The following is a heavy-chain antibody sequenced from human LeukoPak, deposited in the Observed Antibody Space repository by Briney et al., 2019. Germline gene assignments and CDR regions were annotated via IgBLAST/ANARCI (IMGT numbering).Heavy chain of an antibody. J-gene: IGHJ4*02. Sequence: GGSLKLSCAASGFTFSGSAMHWVRQASGKGLEWVGRIRNKPNNYAAAYAASVKGRFIISRDDSKNTTYLQMNSLRAEDTAVYYCAKKALAVDYWGQGTLVTVSS. CDR1: GFTFSGSA. D-gene: IGHD2-15*01. CDR2: IRNKPNNYAA. V-gene: IGHV3-73*01. CDR3: AKKALAVDY.